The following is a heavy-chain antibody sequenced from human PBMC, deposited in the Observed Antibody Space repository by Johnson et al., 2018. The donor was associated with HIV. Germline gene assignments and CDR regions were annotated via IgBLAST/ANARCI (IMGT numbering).Heavy chain of an antibody. CDR1: GFTFRSYP. D-gene: IGHD1-26*01. CDR2: ISYDGNTN. Sequence: QVQLVESGGGVVQPGRSLRLSCAASGFTFRSYPMHWVRQAPGKGLAWVAVISYDGNTNYYADSVKGRFTTSRDNSKNTLDLQLNSLRAEDTAVYHCARAIVGATYEAFDVWGQGTMVTVSS. CDR3: ARAIVGATYEAFDV. V-gene: IGHV3-30*04. J-gene: IGHJ3*01.